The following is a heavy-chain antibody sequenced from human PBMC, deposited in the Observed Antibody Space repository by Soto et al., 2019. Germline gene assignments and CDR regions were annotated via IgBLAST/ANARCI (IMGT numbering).Heavy chain of an antibody. V-gene: IGHV1-58*01. CDR1: GFTFTSSA. D-gene: IGHD6-19*01. CDR3: AAGSIAVAGHFDY. CDR2: IVVGSGNT. J-gene: IGHJ4*02. Sequence: SVPVSWYASGFTFTSSAVQWVRHARGQRLEWIGWIVVGSGNTNYAQKFQERVTITRDMSTSTAYMELSSLRSEDTAVYYCAAGSIAVAGHFDYWGQGTLVTVSS.